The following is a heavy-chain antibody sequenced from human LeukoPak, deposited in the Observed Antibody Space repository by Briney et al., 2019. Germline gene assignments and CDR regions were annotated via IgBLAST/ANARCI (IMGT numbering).Heavy chain of an antibody. V-gene: IGHV4-39*07. CDR2: IYYSGST. CDR3: ARREGTVRNDAFDI. Sequence: SETLSLTCTVSGGSISSSSYYWGWIRQPPGKGLEWIGSIYYSGSTYYNPSLKSRVTISVDTSKNQFSLKLSSVTAADTAVYYCARREGTVRNDAFDIWGQGTMVTVSS. CDR1: GGSISSSSYY. J-gene: IGHJ3*02. D-gene: IGHD4-17*01.